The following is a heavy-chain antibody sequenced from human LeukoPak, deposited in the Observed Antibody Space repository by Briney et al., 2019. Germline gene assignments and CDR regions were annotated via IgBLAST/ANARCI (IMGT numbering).Heavy chain of an antibody. J-gene: IGHJ3*02. V-gene: IGHV1-18*01. D-gene: IGHD3-10*01. Sequence: ASVKVSCKASGYTFTSYGISWVRQAPGQGLEWMGWISAYNGNTNYAQKLQGRVTMTTDTSTSTAYMELRSLRSDDTAVYYCARGGDTYYYGSGSRGAFDIWGQGTMVTVSS. CDR1: GYTFTSYG. CDR2: ISAYNGNT. CDR3: ARGGDTYYYGSGSRGAFDI.